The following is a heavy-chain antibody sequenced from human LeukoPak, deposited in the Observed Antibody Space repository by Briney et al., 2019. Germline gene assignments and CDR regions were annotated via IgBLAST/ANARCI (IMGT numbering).Heavy chain of an antibody. CDR3: AREGAVALKHFDL. CDR2: INPNSGGT. CDR1: GYTFTSYG. V-gene: IGHV1-2*04. J-gene: IGHJ4*02. Sequence: ASVKVSCKASGYTFTSYGISWVRQAPGQGLEWMGWINPNSGGTNYAQKFQGWVTMTRDTSISTAYMELSRLRSDDTAVYYCAREGAVALKHFDLWDQGTLVTVSS. D-gene: IGHD6-19*01.